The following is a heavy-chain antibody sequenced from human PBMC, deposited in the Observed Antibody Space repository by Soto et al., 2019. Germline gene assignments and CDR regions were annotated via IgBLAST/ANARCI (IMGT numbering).Heavy chain of an antibody. CDR2: IDYSGGT. D-gene: IGHD2-15*01. CDR3: ARRALPFCL. CDR1: GGSISSSSYY. V-gene: IGHV4-39*01. J-gene: IGHJ2*01. Sequence: QLQLQASGPGLVKPSETLSLTCTVSGGSISSSSYYWGWIRQPPGKGLEWIGRIDYSGGTYSNPYLKSRVTISVDTSKTQFCLKLSFVTAADTAVYYWARRALPFCLWGRGTLVTGSS.